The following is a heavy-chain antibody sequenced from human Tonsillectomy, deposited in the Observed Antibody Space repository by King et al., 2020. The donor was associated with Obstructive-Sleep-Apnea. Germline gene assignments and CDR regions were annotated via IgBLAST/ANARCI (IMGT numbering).Heavy chain of an antibody. CDR2: IYSGVST. Sequence: QLQESSPGVVKPSETLSLTCTVSGASISSTNYYWGWIRQPPGKGLEWIGSIYSGVSTYYPPSLKVRVTISLDTSKKQVSLSLTSVTAADTAVYYCSTIGSGTPSVTLDYWGQGILVTVSS. CDR1: GASISSTNYY. D-gene: IGHD3-10*01. CDR3: STIGSGTPSVTLDY. V-gene: IGHV4-39*07. J-gene: IGHJ4*02.